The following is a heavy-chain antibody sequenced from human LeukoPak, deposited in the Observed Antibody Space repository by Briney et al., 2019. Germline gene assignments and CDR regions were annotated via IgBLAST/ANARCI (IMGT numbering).Heavy chain of an antibody. CDR1: GFTFSSYG. J-gene: IGHJ4*02. V-gene: IGHV3-30*02. D-gene: IGHD3-3*01. CDR3: AKILGDDFWSGSGGFPGY. Sequence: GGSLRLSCAASGFTFSSYGMHWVRQAPGKGLEWVAFIRYDRSNKYYADSVKGRFTISRDNSKNTLYLQMNSLRAEDTAVYYCAKILGDDFWSGSGGFPGYWGQGTLVTVSS. CDR2: IRYDRSNK.